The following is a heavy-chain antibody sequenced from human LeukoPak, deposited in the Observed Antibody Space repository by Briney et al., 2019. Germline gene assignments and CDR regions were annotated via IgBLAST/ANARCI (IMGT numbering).Heavy chain of an antibody. Sequence: GGSLRLSCGASGFTFSKYAMSWVRQAPGKGLEWVSGINDNGSTRFYAASVKGRFTSSRDNPKNTLYLQMNSLRAEDTAVYYCAKQQYQLLFDYWGQGTLVTVSS. CDR2: INDNGSTR. CDR1: GFTFSKYA. D-gene: IGHD2-2*01. CDR3: AKQQYQLLFDY. J-gene: IGHJ4*02. V-gene: IGHV3-23*01.